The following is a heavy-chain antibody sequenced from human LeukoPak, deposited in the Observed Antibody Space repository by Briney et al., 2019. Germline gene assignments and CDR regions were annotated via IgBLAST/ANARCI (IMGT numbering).Heavy chain of an antibody. CDR2: INPNSGGT. CDR1: GYTFTVYY. V-gene: IGHV1-2*02. CDR3: ARGINSSGWGFDY. D-gene: IGHD6-19*01. Sequence: ASVKVSCKASGYTFTVYYMHWVRQAPGQGLEWMGWINPNSGGTNYAQKFQGRVTMTRDTSISTAYMELSRLRSDDTAVYYCARGINSSGWGFDYWGQGTLVTVSS. J-gene: IGHJ4*02.